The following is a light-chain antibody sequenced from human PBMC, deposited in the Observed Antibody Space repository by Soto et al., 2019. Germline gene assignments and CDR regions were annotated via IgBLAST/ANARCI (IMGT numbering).Light chain of an antibody. Sequence: DIHMTQSPSTLSASVGDRVTITCRASQSISIWLAWYQQKPGKAPNLLIYKTSSLETGVPQRFSGSGSGTEFTLTISSLQPDDFATYYCQHWNDYSWTFGQGTKVEVK. CDR2: KTS. CDR1: QSISIW. CDR3: QHWNDYSWT. J-gene: IGKJ1*01. V-gene: IGKV1-5*03.